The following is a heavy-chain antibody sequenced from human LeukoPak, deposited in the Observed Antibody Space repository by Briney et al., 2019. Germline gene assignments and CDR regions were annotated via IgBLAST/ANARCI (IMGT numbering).Heavy chain of an antibody. J-gene: IGHJ4*02. Sequence: GASVKVSCKASGYTFTGYYMHWVRQAPGQGLEWMGWINPNSGGTNYAQKFQGRVTMTRDTSISTAYMELSRLRSDDTAVYYCARGRDDFWSGYYSDFDCWGQGTLVTVSS. D-gene: IGHD3-3*01. CDR3: ARGRDDFWSGYYSDFDC. CDR1: GYTFTGYY. V-gene: IGHV1-2*02. CDR2: INPNSGGT.